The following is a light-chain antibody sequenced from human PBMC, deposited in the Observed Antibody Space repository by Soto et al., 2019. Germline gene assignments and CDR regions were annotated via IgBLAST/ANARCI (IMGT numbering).Light chain of an antibody. CDR3: QQYNSYSWT. CDR1: QSISSW. Sequence: DIQMTQSPSTLSASVGDRVTITCRASQSISSWLAWYQQKPGKAPKLLIYDASSLESGVPSRFSGNRSGTEFTLTFSSLQPDDFATYYCQQYNSYSWTFGQGTKVEIK. V-gene: IGKV1-5*01. J-gene: IGKJ1*01. CDR2: DAS.